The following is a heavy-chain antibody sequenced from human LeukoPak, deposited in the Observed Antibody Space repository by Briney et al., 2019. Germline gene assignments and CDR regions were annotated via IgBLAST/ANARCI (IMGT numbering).Heavy chain of an antibody. J-gene: IGHJ6*03. CDR1: GGSISSYY. CDR2: IYTSGST. CDR3: ARHGIAAAGTVDYYYYIDV. Sequence: SETLSLTCTVSGGSISSYYWSWIRQPPGKGLEWIGYIYTSGSTNYNPSLKSRVTISVDTSKNQFSLKLSSVTAADTAVYYCARHGIAAAGTVDYYYYIDVWGKGTTVTVSS. D-gene: IGHD6-13*01. V-gene: IGHV4-4*09.